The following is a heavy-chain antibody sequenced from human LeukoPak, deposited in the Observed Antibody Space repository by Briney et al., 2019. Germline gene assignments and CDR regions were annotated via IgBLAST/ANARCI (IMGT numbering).Heavy chain of an antibody. CDR1: GGSFSGYY. CDR3: ARISLESYCSSTSCYSRFDP. J-gene: IGHJ5*02. CDR2: INHSGST. Sequence: SETLSLTCAVYGGSFSGYYWSWIRQPPGKGLEWIGEINHSGSTNYNPSLKSRVTISVDTSKNQFSLKLSSVTAADTAVYYCARISLESYCSSTSCYSRFDPWGQGTLVTVSS. V-gene: IGHV4-34*01. D-gene: IGHD2-2*02.